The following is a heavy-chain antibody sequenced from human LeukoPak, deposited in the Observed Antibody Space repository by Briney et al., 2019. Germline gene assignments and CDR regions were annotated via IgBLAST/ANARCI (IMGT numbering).Heavy chain of an antibody. CDR2: MNPNSGNT. Sequence: ASVKVSCKASAYTFTDYDINGVRQATGQGFEWMGWMNPNSGNTGYAQKFQGRVTMTRNTSITTAYMELSSLRSEDTAVYYCARGVRRKYQMIHDHYYYLDVWGEGTTVAVSS. J-gene: IGHJ6*03. CDR3: ARGVRRKYQMIHDHYYYLDV. V-gene: IGHV1-8*01. CDR1: AYTFTDYD. D-gene: IGHD3-16*01.